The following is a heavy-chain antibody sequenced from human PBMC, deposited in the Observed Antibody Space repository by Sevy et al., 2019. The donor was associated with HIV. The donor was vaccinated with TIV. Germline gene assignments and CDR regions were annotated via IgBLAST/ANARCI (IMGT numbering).Heavy chain of an antibody. CDR2: INSDGSTT. J-gene: IGHJ4*02. Sequence: GGSPRLSCAASGFTFSSYWMHWVRHAPGKGLVWVSRINSDGSTTNYADSVKGRFTISRDNAKNTLYLQMNSLRGEDTAVYYCARYVGATYPIDYWGQGTLVTISS. CDR3: ARYVGATYPIDY. V-gene: IGHV3-74*01. D-gene: IGHD1-26*01. CDR1: GFTFSSYW.